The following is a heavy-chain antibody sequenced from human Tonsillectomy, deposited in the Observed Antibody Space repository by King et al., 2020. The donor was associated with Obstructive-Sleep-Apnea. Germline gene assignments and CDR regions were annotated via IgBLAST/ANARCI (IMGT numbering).Heavy chain of an antibody. Sequence: VQLQESGPGLVKPSETLFLTCTVSGGSISSYYWSWIRQPPGKGLEWIGYIYFSGSTNYNPSLKSRVTISVDTSKNQLSLRLSSVTAADTAVYYCASYSDYGDYFRGGWFDPWGQGTLVTVSS. D-gene: IGHD4-17*01. CDR1: GGSISSYY. J-gene: IGHJ5*02. CDR3: ASYSDYGDYFRGGWFDP. CDR2: IYFSGST. V-gene: IGHV4-59*08.